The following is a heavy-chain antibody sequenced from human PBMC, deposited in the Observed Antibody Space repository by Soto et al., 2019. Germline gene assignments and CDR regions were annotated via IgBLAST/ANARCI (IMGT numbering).Heavy chain of an antibody. CDR3: ARRSDKVATILPAPLDV. D-gene: IGHD5-12*01. CDR2: IYYSGST. Sequence: PSETLSLTCTVSGGSISSSSYYWGWIRQPPGKGLEWIGSIYYSGSTYYNPSLKSRVTISVDTSKNQFSLKLSSVTAADTAVYYCARRSDKVATILPAPLDVWGKGTTVTVSS. CDR1: GGSISSSSYY. J-gene: IGHJ6*04. V-gene: IGHV4-39*01.